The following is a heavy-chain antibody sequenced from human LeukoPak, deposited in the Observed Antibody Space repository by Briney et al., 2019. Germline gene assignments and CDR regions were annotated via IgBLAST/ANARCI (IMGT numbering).Heavy chain of an antibody. CDR1: GGSISSGGYY. CDR2: IYYSGST. V-gene: IGHV4-31*03. CDR3: ARVLGFTMTTPQYAFDI. D-gene: IGHD4-17*01. J-gene: IGHJ3*02. Sequence: KASQTLSLTCTVSGGSISSGGYYWSWIRQHPGKGLEWIGYIYYSGSTYYNPSLKSRVTISVDTSKNQFSLKLSSVTAADTAVYYCARVLGFTMTTPQYAFDIWGQGTMVTVSS.